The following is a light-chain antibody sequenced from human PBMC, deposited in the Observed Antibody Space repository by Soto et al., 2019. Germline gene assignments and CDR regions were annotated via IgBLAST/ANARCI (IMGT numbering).Light chain of an antibody. Sequence: QSVLTQPASGSGSPGQSIPISCTGTSSDVGGYNYVSWYQQHPGKAPKFMIYDVSNRPSGVSNRFSGSKSGNTASLTISGLQAEDEADYYCSSYTTSNTRQIVFGTGTKVTVL. CDR1: SSDVGGYNY. CDR3: SSYTTSNTRQIV. CDR2: DVS. V-gene: IGLV2-14*01. J-gene: IGLJ1*01.